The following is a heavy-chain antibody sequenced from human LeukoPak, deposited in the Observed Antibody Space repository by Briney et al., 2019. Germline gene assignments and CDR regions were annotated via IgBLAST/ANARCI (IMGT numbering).Heavy chain of an antibody. J-gene: IGHJ4*02. CDR2: INPNSGGT. Sequence: ASVKVSCKASGYTFTGYYMHWVRQAPGQGLEWMGWINPNSGGTNYAQKLQGRVTMTRDTSISTAYMELSRLRSDDTAVYYCAREAYVNYYDRSGFDYWGQGTLVTVSS. CDR1: GYTFTGYY. D-gene: IGHD3-22*01. CDR3: AREAYVNYYDRSGFDY. V-gene: IGHV1-2*02.